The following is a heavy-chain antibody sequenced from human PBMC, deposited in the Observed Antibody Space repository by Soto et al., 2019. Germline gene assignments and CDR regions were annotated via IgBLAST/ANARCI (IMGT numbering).Heavy chain of an antibody. D-gene: IGHD6-13*01. CDR3: ARRGYGSRWPNVYMDV. CDR2: ISNNGAHT. CDR1: GFTFSNYE. J-gene: IGHJ6*03. Sequence: EAQLVESGGGLVQPGGSLRLSCAASGFTFSNYEMHWVRQAPGTGLEYVSGISNNGAHTDYAKSVKGRFTISRDNSENTLDLQMGSLSAEDMALYYCARRGYGSRWPNVYMDVWGKGTTVTVSS. V-gene: IGHV3-64*01.